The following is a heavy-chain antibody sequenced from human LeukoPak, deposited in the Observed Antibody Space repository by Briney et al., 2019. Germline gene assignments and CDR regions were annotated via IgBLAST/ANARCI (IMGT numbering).Heavy chain of an antibody. V-gene: IGHV3-74*01. CDR2: INGDGSGP. D-gene: IGHD2-2*01. J-gene: IGHJ6*04. Sequence: GGSLRLFCAASGFTFSRYWMHWVRQAPGKGLVWVSRINGDGSGPTYADSVKGRFTISRDNGKNTLYLQMNSLRAEDTAVYYCATRADIAVVPAALMDVWGKGTTVTVSS. CDR3: ATRADIAVVPAALMDV. CDR1: GFTFSRYW.